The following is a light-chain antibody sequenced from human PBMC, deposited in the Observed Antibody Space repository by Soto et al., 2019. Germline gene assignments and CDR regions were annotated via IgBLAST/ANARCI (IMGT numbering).Light chain of an antibody. J-gene: IGKJ1*01. CDR2: KAS. Sequence: DIQMTQSLSILSASVGDRVTITCRASQSISSWLAWYQQKPGKAPNLLIHKASHLESGVPSRFSGSGSGTEFTLTISSLQPGDFATYYCQHYNTYPWTFGQGTKVDIK. CDR1: QSISSW. CDR3: QHYNTYPWT. V-gene: IGKV1-5*03.